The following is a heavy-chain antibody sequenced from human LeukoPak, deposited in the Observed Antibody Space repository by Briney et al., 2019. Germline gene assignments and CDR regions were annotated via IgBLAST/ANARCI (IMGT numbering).Heavy chain of an antibody. Sequence: GGSLRLSCGASGFTFSSHWMSWVRQAPGKGLEWVANINQDGSRKNYAGSVKGRFTISRDNAKNSLELQMNSLRVEDTAVYYCVRCDGYNSCYFDYWGQGTLVTVSS. V-gene: IGHV3-7*01. CDR3: VRCDGYNSCYFDY. CDR1: GFTFSSHW. D-gene: IGHD5-24*01. CDR2: INQDGSRK. J-gene: IGHJ4*02.